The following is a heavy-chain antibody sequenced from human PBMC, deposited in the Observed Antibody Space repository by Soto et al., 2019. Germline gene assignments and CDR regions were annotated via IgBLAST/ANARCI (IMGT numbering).Heavy chain of an antibody. V-gene: IGHV3-9*01. CDR3: AKMAFRFLDWSYFDS. J-gene: IGHJ4*02. CDR2: ISWNSNKI. CDR1: KFTFDEFA. Sequence: EVHLVESGGGLEQPGRSLRLSCEASKFTFDEFAMHWVRQVPGKGLEWVSSISWNSNKIVYADSVKGRFTVSRDNAKKSLYLQMNRLRAGDSALYYCAKMAFRFLDWSYFDSWGQGTLVTVSS. D-gene: IGHD3-3*01.